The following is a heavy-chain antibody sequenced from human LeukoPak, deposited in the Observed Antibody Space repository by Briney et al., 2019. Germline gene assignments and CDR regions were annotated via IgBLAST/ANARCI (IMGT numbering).Heavy chain of an antibody. J-gene: IGHJ4*02. V-gene: IGHV3-23*01. Sequence: PGGSLRLSCAASGFTFSSCAMTWVRQAPGKGLEWVSSISGSGATTYYADSVKGRFTISRDNSNNTVYLQMNSLRAEDTAVYYCAKDQSRVGASEPFDYWGQGIPVSVSS. CDR1: GFTFSSCA. CDR3: AKDQSRVGASEPFDY. D-gene: IGHD1-26*01. CDR2: ISGSGATT.